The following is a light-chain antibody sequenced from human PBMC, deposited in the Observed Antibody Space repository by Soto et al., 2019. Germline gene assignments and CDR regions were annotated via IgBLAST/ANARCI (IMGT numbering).Light chain of an antibody. CDR1: QSVSSY. J-gene: IGKJ1*01. Sequence: EIVSTPSPVALSFSPRERATLSCRASQSVSSYLAWYQQKPGQAPRLLIYDASNRATGIPARFSGSGSGTDFTLTISSLEPEDFAVYYCQQYGSSGTVGQGTKVDI. CDR3: QQYGSSGT. CDR2: DAS. V-gene: IGKV3-11*01.